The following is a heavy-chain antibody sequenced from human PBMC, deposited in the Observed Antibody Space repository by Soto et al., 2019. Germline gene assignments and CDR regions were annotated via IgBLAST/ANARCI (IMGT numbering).Heavy chain of an antibody. CDR1: GGSISSYY. CDR2: IYYSGST. V-gene: IGHV4-59*08. Sequence: PSETLSLTCTVSGGSISSYYWSWIRQPPGKGLEWIGYIYYSGSTNYNPSLKSRVTISEDTSKNQFSLKLSSVTAADTAVYYCARHGQYYDILTGYYYYYYMDVWGKGTTVTVSS. J-gene: IGHJ6*03. CDR3: ARHGQYYDILTGYYYYYYMDV. D-gene: IGHD3-9*01.